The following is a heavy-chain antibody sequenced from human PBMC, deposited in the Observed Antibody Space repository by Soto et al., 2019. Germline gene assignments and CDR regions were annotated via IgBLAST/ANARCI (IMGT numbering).Heavy chain of an antibody. CDR1: GFTFSSYS. D-gene: IGHD3-10*01. J-gene: IGHJ6*03. Sequence: EVQLVESGGGLVKPGGSLRLSCAASGFTFSSYSMNWVRQAPGKGLEWVSSISSSSSYIYYADSVKGRFTISRDNAKNSLYLQMNSLRAEDTAVYYCARVTGLEPRVIWFGEGYYYYYMDVWGKGTTVTVSS. CDR3: ARVTGLEPRVIWFGEGYYYYYMDV. V-gene: IGHV3-21*01. CDR2: ISSSSSYI.